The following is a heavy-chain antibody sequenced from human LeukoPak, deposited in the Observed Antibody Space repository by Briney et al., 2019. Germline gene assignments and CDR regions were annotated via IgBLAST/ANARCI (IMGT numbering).Heavy chain of an antibody. CDR1: GFTFSSYS. D-gene: IGHD3-22*01. CDR3: ARVISYYYDSSGYYLDY. V-gene: IGHV3-21*01. CDR2: ISSSSSYI. Sequence: GGSLRLSCAASGFTFSSYSMDWVRQAPGKGLEWVSSISSSSSYIYYADSVKGRFTISRDNAKNSLYLQMNSLRAEDTAVYYCARVISYYYDSSGYYLDYWGQGTLVTVSS. J-gene: IGHJ4*02.